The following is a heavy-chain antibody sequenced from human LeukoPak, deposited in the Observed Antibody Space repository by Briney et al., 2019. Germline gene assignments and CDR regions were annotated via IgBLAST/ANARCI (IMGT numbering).Heavy chain of an antibody. CDR2: IYYSGST. V-gene: IGHV4-39*01. CDR3: ARLALRYFDWLSDWFDP. CDR1: GGSISSSSYY. J-gene: IGHJ5*02. D-gene: IGHD3-9*01. Sequence: SETLSLTCTVSGGSISSSSYYWGWIRQPPGKGLEWIGSIYYSGSTYYNPSLKSRVTISVDTSKNQFSLKLSSVTAADTAVYYCARLALRYFDWLSDWFDPWGQGTLVTVSS.